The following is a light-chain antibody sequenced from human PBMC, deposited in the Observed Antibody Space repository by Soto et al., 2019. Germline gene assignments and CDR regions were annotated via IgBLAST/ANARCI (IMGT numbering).Light chain of an antibody. J-gene: IGLJ2*01. CDR3: CSDAGSYFV. V-gene: IGLV2-11*01. CDR1: SSDVGGYNY. CDR2: DVS. Sequence: SALTQPRSVSGSPGQSVTISCTGTSSDVGGYNYVSWYQQHPGKAPKLMIYDVSKRPSGVPDRFSGSKSGNTASLTISGLQADDEADYYCCSDAGSYFVFGAGTKLTVL.